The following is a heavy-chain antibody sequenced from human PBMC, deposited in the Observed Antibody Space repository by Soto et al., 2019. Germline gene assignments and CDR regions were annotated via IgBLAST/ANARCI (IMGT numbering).Heavy chain of an antibody. CDR3: ARWGTNGGQSVYYHGLGV. D-gene: IGHD2-15*01. Sequence: GGSLRLSCASSGFTFSSYDMHWVRQATGKGLEWVSAIVTAGDTYYPGSVKGRFTISRENAKNSLYLQMHSLRAEDTAVYYCARWGTNGGQSVYYHGLGVRGQGTPV. V-gene: IGHV3-13*01. CDR1: GFTFSSYD. J-gene: IGHJ6*02. CDR2: IVTAGDT.